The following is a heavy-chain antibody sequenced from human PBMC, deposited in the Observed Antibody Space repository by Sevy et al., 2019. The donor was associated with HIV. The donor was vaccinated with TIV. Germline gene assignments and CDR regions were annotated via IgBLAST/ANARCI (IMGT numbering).Heavy chain of an antibody. D-gene: IGHD3-3*01. J-gene: IGHJ4*02. CDR3: ARGRDFWSGYYPLDY. CDR2: ISSSGSTI. CDR1: GFTFSDYY. Sequence: GGSLRLSCAASGFTFSDYYMSWIRQAPGKGLEWVSYISSSGSTIYYADSVKGRFTISRDNAKNSLYLQMNSLRAEDSAVYYCARGRDFWSGYYPLDYWGQGTLVTVSS. V-gene: IGHV3-11*01.